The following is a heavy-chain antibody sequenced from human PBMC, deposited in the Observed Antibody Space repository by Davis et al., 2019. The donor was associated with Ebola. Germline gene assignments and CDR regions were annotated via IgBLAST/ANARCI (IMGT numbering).Heavy chain of an antibody. CDR2: ISGSGGST. V-gene: IGHV3-23*01. CDR1: GFTFSNYG. J-gene: IGHJ4*02. D-gene: IGHD3-3*01. CDR3: AKYPSSITIFGVVTY. Sequence: GESLKISCTASGFTFSNYGIHWVRQAPGKGLEWVSAISGSGGSTYYADSVKGRFTISRDNSKNTLYLQMNSLRAGDTAVYYCAKYPSSITIFGVVTYWGQGTLVTVSS.